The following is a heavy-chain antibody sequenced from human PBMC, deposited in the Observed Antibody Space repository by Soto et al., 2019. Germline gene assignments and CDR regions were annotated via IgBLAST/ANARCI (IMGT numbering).Heavy chain of an antibody. V-gene: IGHV4-59*01. CDR1: GASISSYY. CDR3: ASYASGTHPFFDQ. CDR2: IWYSGTS. Sequence: QMQLQESGPGLVKPSETLSLSCAVSGASISSYYWNWIRQAPGKGLDWIGNIWYSGTSNYNPSLRSRVSISLSTSKHLFSLMLTSVTAADTAGYYCASYASGTHPFFDQWGRGTLVTVSS. D-gene: IGHD3-10*01. J-gene: IGHJ5*02.